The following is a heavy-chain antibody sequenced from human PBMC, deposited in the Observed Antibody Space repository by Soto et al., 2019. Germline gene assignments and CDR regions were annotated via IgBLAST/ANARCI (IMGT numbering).Heavy chain of an antibody. Sequence: EVQLLETGGGLIQPGGSLRLSCAASGLTVSSNYMSWVRQAPGKGLEWVSVTYSSGTTNYADSVKGRFTISRDNSKNTLYLQRTSLGAEDPAVFYVANFPPPRGFDYWGRETLVTVSS. CDR3: ANFPPPRGFDY. J-gene: IGHJ4*02. CDR2: TYSSGTT. D-gene: IGHD3-16*01. V-gene: IGHV3-53*02. CDR1: GLTVSSNY.